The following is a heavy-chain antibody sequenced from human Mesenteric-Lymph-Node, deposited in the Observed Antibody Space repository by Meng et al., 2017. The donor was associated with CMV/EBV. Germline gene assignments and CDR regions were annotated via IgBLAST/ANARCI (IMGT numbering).Heavy chain of an antibody. CDR1: GASFSAYY. V-gene: IGHV4-34*01. CDR2: INHSGST. J-gene: IGHJ4*02. Sequence: SETLSLTCAVYGASFSAYYWSWIRQHPGKGLEWIGEINHSGSTNYNPSLKSRVTISVDTSKHQFSLKLSSVTAADTAVYYCARPADSWGQGTLVTVSS. CDR3: ARPADS.